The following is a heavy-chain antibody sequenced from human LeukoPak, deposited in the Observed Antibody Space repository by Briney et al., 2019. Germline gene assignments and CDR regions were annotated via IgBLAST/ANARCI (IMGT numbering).Heavy chain of an antibody. CDR1: GDSVSSNSAA. J-gene: IGHJ6*02. V-gene: IGHV6-1*01. CDR3: ARDKEAKAANFGLDV. CDR2: TYYRSNWNN. Sequence: SQTLSLTCAISGDSVSSNSAAWNWIRQSPSRGLEWLGRTYYRSNWNNDYAVSVKSRITINPDTFKNQFSLQLNSVTPEDTAVYYCARDKEAKAANFGLDVWGQGTTVIVSS.